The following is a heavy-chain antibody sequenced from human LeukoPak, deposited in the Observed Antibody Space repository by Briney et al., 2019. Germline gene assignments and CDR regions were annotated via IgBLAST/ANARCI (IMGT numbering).Heavy chain of an antibody. CDR2: IYSGGST. Sequence: GGSLRLSCAASGFTVSSNYMNWVRQAPGKGLEWVSVIYSGGSTYYADSVKGRFTTSRDNSKNTLYLQMSSLRAEDTAVYYCARVPRGHGGNSGAIDYWGQGTLLTVSS. V-gene: IGHV3-66*01. CDR3: ARVPRGHGGNSGAIDY. D-gene: IGHD4-23*01. J-gene: IGHJ4*02. CDR1: GFTVSSNY.